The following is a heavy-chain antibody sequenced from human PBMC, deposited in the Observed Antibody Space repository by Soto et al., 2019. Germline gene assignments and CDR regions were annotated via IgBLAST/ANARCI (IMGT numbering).Heavy chain of an antibody. CDR1: GYTFTSYS. Sequence: GASVKVSCKASGYTFTSYSISWVRQAPGQGLEWMGWMSTHNGNTNYAQNLQGRVTMTTDTSTSSAYMELRSLRSDDTAVYYCGRVVTGYYYMDVWGKGTTVTVSS. CDR3: GRVVTGYYYMDV. D-gene: IGHD5-18*01. J-gene: IGHJ6*03. CDR2: MSTHNGNT. V-gene: IGHV1-18*01.